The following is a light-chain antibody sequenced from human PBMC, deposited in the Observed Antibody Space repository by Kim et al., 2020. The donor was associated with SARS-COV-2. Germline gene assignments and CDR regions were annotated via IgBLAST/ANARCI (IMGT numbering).Light chain of an antibody. Sequence: SYELTQPPSVSVSPGQTARITCSGDAFPKQYAYWYQQKPGQAPVLVIYKDSERPSGIPERFSGSSSGTTVTLTISGVQAEDEADYYCQSTDSSGTSLVFG. CDR1: AFPKQY. CDR3: QSTDSSGTSLV. J-gene: IGLJ3*02. V-gene: IGLV3-25*03. CDR2: KDS.